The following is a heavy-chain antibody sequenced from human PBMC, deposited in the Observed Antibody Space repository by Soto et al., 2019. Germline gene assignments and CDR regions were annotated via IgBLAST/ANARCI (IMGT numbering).Heavy chain of an antibody. D-gene: IGHD3-3*01. Sequence: GGSLRLPCAASGFTLSSDSMNWVRQAPGKGLEWVSSISSSSTYIYYADSVKGRFTISRDNAKNSLYLQMNSLGAEDTAVYSCARSHVLRFLDAVMDVWGKGTTVTVSS. V-gene: IGHV3-21*01. CDR3: ARSHVLRFLDAVMDV. CDR2: ISSSSTYI. J-gene: IGHJ6*03. CDR1: GFTLSSDS.